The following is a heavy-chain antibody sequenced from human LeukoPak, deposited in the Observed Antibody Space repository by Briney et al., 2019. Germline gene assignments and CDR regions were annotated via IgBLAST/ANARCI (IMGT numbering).Heavy chain of an antibody. CDR2: IYHSGNT. D-gene: IGHD6-19*01. CDR1: GYSISSGYF. J-gene: IGHJ4*02. Sequence: SETLSLTCGVSGYSISSGYFWGWIRQPRGKGLEWIGSIYHSGNTYYKPSLKSRVTISVDTSKNQFSLNLNSVTAADTAVYYCTRDDIEYNNGWCKFCGQGTLVTVSS. V-gene: IGHV4-38-2*02. CDR3: TRDDIEYNNGWCKF.